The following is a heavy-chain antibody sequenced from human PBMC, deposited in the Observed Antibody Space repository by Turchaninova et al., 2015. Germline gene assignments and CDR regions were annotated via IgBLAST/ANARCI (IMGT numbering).Heavy chain of an antibody. V-gene: IGHV3-74*01. J-gene: IGHJ4*02. CDR1: GFTFSDYW. Sequence: EVPLVESGGGLVKPGGSLRLSCAASGFTFSDYWMHWVRPAPGKGLVWGSRINSDGSSTTYADSVKGRFTISRDNARNTLYLQINSRRAEDTALYYCARDGLDYWGQGTLVTVSS. CDR3: ARDGLDY. D-gene: IGHD3/OR15-3a*01. CDR2: INSDGSST.